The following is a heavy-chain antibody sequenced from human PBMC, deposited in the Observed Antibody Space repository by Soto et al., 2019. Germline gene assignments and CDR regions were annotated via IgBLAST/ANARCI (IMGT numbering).Heavy chain of an antibody. CDR2: IIPIFGTA. J-gene: IGHJ6*02. CDR3: VYSSGWRNYYYYYGMDV. CDR1: GGTFSSYA. Sequence: SVKVSCKASGGTFSSYAISWVRQAPGQGLEWMGGIIPIFGTANYAQKFQGRVTITADESTSTAYMELSSLRSEDTAVYYCVYSSGWRNYYYYYGMDVWGQGTTVTVSS. D-gene: IGHD6-19*01. V-gene: IGHV1-69*13.